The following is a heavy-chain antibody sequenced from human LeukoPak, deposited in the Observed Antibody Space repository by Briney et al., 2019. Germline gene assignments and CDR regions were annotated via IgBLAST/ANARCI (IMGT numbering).Heavy chain of an antibody. Sequence: GGSLRLSCAASGFTFSSYAMHWVRQAPGKGPEYVSAISSNGGSTYYANSVKGRFTISRDNSKNTLYLQMGSLRAEDMAVYYCARDDIAAAGIIDYWGQGTLVTVSS. D-gene: IGHD6-13*01. CDR2: ISSNGGST. V-gene: IGHV3-64*01. CDR1: GFTFSSYA. CDR3: ARDDIAAAGIIDY. J-gene: IGHJ4*02.